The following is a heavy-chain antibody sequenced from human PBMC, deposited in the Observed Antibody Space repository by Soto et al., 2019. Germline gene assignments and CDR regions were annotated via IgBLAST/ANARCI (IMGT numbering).Heavy chain of an antibody. CDR2: LYIGVTT. J-gene: IGHJ4*02. D-gene: IGHD6-19*01. V-gene: IGHV3-66*04. CDR1: GFTVSSNY. CDR3: ARHPKGSGWYGGFDY. Sequence: EVHLVESGGGLVQPGGSLRLSCAASGFTVSSNYMSWVRQAPGKGLEWVSILYIGVTTYYADSVRGRFTISRDNSKNTLYLQMNSLRAEDTAVYYCARHPKGSGWYGGFDYWGQVTLVTVSS.